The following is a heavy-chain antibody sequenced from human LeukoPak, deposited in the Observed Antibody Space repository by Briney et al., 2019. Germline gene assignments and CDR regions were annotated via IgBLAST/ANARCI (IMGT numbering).Heavy chain of an antibody. J-gene: IGHJ6*02. Sequence: PGGSLRLSCAASGFTFSSYWMSWVRQAPGKGLEWVANVKQDGSEKYYVDSVKGRFTISRDNAKNSLYLQMNSLRAEDTAVYHCAREPSSGWLGAIYYYGMDVWGQGTTVTVSS. D-gene: IGHD6-19*01. CDR3: AREPSSGWLGAIYYYGMDV. CDR2: VKQDGSEK. V-gene: IGHV3-7*01. CDR1: GFTFSSYW.